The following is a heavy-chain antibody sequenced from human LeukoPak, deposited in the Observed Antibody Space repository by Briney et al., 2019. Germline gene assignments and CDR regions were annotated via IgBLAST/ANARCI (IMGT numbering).Heavy chain of an antibody. J-gene: IGHJ6*03. CDR2: IDHSGST. D-gene: IGHD2-8*02. CDR1: GDHISCYY. Sequence: PSETLSLTCTVPGDHISCYYWSWIPQSPGKGLEWIGYIDHSGSTIYSPSLKSRVPLSLDRSKKQYSLRLASVTAADTAVYYCARDVYTVGAHYMDVWGKGTTVSVSS. V-gene: IGHV4-59*01. CDR3: ARDVYTVGAHYMDV.